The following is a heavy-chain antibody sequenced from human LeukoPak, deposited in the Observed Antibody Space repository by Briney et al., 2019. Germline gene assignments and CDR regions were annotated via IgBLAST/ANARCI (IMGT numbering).Heavy chain of an antibody. D-gene: IGHD4-23*01. J-gene: IGHJ4*02. CDR1: GGSISYGAYY. CDR3: ATSTTVALFDF. CDR2: IYASGTT. Sequence: SETLSLTCTVSGGSISYGAYYCTWLRQPAGKGLEWIGRIYASGTTDYSPSLKSRVTISVDTSKNQFSLELNSVTAADTALYYCATSTTVALFDFWGQGTQVTVSS. V-gene: IGHV4-61*02.